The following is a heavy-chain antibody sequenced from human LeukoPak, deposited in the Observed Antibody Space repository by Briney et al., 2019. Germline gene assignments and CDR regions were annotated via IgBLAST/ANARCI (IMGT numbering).Heavy chain of an antibody. J-gene: IGHJ3*02. CDR2: ISSSSSYI. CDR1: GFTFRSYS. V-gene: IGHV3-21*01. Sequence: GGSLRLSCAASGFTFRSYSMNWVRQAPGKGLEWVSSISSSSSYIYYADSVKGRFTISRDNANNSLYLQMNSLRAEDTAVYYCASPVVVPAAIYHDAFDIWGQGTMVTVSS. D-gene: IGHD2-2*01. CDR3: ASPVVVPAAIYHDAFDI.